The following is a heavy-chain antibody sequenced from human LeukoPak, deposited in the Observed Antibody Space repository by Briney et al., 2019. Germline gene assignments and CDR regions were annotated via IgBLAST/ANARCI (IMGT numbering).Heavy chain of an antibody. Sequence: ASVKVSCKASGGTFSSYAISWVRQAPGQGLEWMGGIIPIFGTANYAQKFQGRVTITADKSTSTAYMELSSLRSDDTAVYYCTREGIDWNGEGGVLGGAFDIWGQGTMVTVSS. J-gene: IGHJ3*02. D-gene: IGHD1-1*01. CDR3: TREGIDWNGEGGVLGGAFDI. V-gene: IGHV1-69*06. CDR1: GGTFSSYA. CDR2: IIPIFGTA.